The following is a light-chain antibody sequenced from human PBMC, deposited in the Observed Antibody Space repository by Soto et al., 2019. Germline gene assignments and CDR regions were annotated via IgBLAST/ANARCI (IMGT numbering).Light chain of an antibody. CDR2: AAS. Sequence: DMQMTQSPSTLSASVGDRVTITCRASQSISSWLAWYQQKPGKAPKLLIYAASSLQSGVPSRFSGSGSGTEFTLTISSLQPDDFATYYCQQYNTYWTFGQGTKVAIK. V-gene: IGKV1-5*01. CDR3: QQYNTYWT. J-gene: IGKJ1*01. CDR1: QSISSW.